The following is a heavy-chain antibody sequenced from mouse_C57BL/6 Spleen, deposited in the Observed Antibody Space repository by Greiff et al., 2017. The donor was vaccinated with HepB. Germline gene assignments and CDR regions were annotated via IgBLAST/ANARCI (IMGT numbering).Heavy chain of an antibody. CDR2: INPGSGGT. CDR1: GYAFTNYL. V-gene: IGHV1-54*01. CDR3: ARSGGSGYFAWFAY. D-gene: IGHD3-2*02. J-gene: IGHJ3*01. Sequence: QVQLKQSGAELVRPGTSVKVSCKASGYAFTNYLIEWVKQRPGQGLEWIGVINPGSGGTNYNEKFKGKATLTADKSSSTAYMQLSSLTSEDSAVYFCARSGGSGYFAWFAYWGQGTLVTVSA.